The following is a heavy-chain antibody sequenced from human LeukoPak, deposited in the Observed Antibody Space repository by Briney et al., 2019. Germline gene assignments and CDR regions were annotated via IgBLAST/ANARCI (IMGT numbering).Heavy chain of an antibody. J-gene: IGHJ3*02. CDR2: IYYSGST. CDR3: ARPRVGATRGAFDI. V-gene: IGHV4-59*08. Sequence: SETLSLTCTVSGGSISSYYWSWIRQPPGKGLEWIGYIYYSGSTNYNPSLKSRVTISVDTSKNQFSLKLSSVTAADTAVYYCARPRVGATRGAFDIWGQGTMVTVSS. CDR1: GGSISSYY. D-gene: IGHD1-26*01.